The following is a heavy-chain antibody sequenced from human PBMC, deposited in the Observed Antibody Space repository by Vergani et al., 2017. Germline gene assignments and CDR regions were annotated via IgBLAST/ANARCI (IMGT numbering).Heavy chain of an antibody. CDR3: ARDGSVLKGYSSSWYEYYYYMDV. J-gene: IGHJ6*03. V-gene: IGHV3-21*01. CDR1: GFTFSSYS. Sequence: EVQLVESGGGLVKPGGSLRLSCAASGFTFSSYSMNWVRQAPGKGLEWVSSISSSSSYIYYADSVKGRFTISRDNAKNSLYLQMNSLRAEDTAVYYCARDGSVLKGYSSSWYEYYYYMDVWGKGTTVTVSS. CDR2: ISSSSSYI. D-gene: IGHD6-13*01.